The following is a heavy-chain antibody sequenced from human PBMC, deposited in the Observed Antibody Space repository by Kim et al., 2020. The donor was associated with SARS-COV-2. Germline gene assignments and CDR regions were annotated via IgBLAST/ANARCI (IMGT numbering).Heavy chain of an antibody. Sequence: FQGRVTITADESTSTAYMELSSLRSEDTAVYYCAGPDIVVVPADIGYFQHWGQGTLVTVSS. D-gene: IGHD2-2*02. V-gene: IGHV1-69*01. CDR3: AGPDIVVVPADIGYFQH. J-gene: IGHJ1*01.